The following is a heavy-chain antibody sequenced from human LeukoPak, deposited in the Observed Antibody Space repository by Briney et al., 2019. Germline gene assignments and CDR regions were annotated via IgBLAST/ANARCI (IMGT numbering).Heavy chain of an antibody. Sequence: PGGSLRLSCAASGFTFSGYIMNWVRQAPGKGPEWVSFISSTSNTIYYADSVKGRFTVSRDNAKNSLYLQMNSLRAEDTAVYYCARDQWLDYWGQGTLVTVSS. V-gene: IGHV3-48*01. CDR3: ARDQWLDY. CDR2: ISSTSNTI. J-gene: IGHJ4*02. CDR1: GFTFSGYI. D-gene: IGHD6-19*01.